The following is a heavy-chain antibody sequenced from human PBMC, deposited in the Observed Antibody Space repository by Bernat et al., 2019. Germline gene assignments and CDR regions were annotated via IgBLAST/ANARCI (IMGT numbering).Heavy chain of an antibody. Sequence: EVQLVESGGGLVQPGGSLRLSCAASGFTFSSYEMNWVRQAPGKGLEWVSYISSSGSTIYYADSVKGRFTISRDNAKNSLYLQMNSLRAEDTAVYYCASAPGMGATWEGDWGQGTLVTVSS. CDR2: ISSSGSTI. J-gene: IGHJ4*02. CDR1: GFTFSSYE. CDR3: ASAPGMGATWEGD. D-gene: IGHD1-26*01. V-gene: IGHV3-48*03.